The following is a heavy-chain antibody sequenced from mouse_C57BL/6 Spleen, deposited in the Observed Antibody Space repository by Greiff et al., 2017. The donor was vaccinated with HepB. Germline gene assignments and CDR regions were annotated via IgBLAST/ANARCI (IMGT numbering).Heavy chain of an antibody. CDR1: GFTFSSYT. Sequence: EVNLVESGGGLVKPGGSLKLSCAASGFTFSSYTMSWVRQTPEKRLEWVATISGGGGNTYYPDSVKGRFTISRDNAKNTLYLQMSSLRSEDTALYYCARSNWDHYYAMDYWGQGTSVTVSS. D-gene: IGHD4-1*01. V-gene: IGHV5-9*01. CDR2: ISGGGGNT. J-gene: IGHJ4*01. CDR3: ARSNWDHYYAMDY.